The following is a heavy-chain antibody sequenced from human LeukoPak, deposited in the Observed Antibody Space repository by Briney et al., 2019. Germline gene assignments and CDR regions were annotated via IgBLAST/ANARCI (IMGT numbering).Heavy chain of an antibody. D-gene: IGHD2-15*01. J-gene: IGHJ4*02. CDR3: AKDKSVSADYYFDY. CDR1: GFSFSGYG. CDR2: ISTDGNDK. V-gene: IGHV3-30*19. Sequence: GESLRLSCVASGFSFSGYGMHWVRQAPGKGLEWLTVISTDGNDKHYADSVKGRFTVARDNSKNTLLLQMNNVRTEDTAVYYCAKDKSVSADYYFDYWGQGTLVTVSS.